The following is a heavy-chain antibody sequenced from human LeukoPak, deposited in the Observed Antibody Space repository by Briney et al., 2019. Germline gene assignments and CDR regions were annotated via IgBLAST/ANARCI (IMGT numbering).Heavy chain of an antibody. CDR3: ARGPPPDFDC. Sequence: PSETLSLTCTVSGGSISNYYWSWIRQLAGKGLEWIGRIYSSGSTDYNPSLKSRVTMSVDTSKNQFSLNLRSVTAADTAVYYCARGPPPDFDCWGQGTLVTVSS. V-gene: IGHV4-4*07. CDR1: GGSISNYY. J-gene: IGHJ4*02. CDR2: IYSSGST.